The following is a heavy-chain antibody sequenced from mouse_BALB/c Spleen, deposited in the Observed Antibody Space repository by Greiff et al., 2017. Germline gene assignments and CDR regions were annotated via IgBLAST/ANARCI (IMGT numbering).Heavy chain of an antibody. CDR3: ARKGAHYYGSFAY. D-gene: IGHD1-2*01. CDR2: INPNNGGT. J-gene: IGHJ3*01. Sequence: EVKLQESGPELVKPGASVKIPCKASGYTFTDYNMDWVKQSHGKSLEWIGDINPNNGGTIYNQKFKGKATLTVDKSSRTAYMELRSLTSEDTAVYYCARKGAHYYGSFAYWGQGTLVTVSA. CDR1: GYTFTDYN. V-gene: IGHV1-18*01.